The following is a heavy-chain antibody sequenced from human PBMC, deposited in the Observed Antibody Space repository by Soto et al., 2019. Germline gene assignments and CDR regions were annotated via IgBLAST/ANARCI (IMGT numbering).Heavy chain of an antibody. Sequence: SETLSLTCTVSGDSVSTYWWSWIRQPPGKGLEWIAYIYNTGSTNYNPSLKSRVTISLDASKNQFSLKLSSVTAADTAVYYCARGPGASGTYHYYFDYWGPVTLVTVS. CDR3: ARGPGASGTYHYYFDY. D-gene: IGHD3-10*01. V-gene: IGHV4-59*02. CDR1: GDSVSTYW. J-gene: IGHJ4*02. CDR2: IYNTGST.